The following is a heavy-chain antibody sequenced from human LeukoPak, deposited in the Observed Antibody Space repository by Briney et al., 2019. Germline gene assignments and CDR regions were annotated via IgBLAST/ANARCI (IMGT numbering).Heavy chain of an antibody. CDR3: ARDEQWLASYNWFDP. D-gene: IGHD6-19*01. CDR1: GFTVSSNY. J-gene: IGHJ5*02. CDR2: IYSGGST. V-gene: IGHV3-66*01. Sequence: GGSLRLSCAVSGFTVSSNYMSWVRQAPGKGLEWVSVIYSGGSTYYADSVKGRFTISRDNSKNTLYLQMNSLRAEDTAVYYCARDEQWLASYNWFDPWGQGTLVTVSS.